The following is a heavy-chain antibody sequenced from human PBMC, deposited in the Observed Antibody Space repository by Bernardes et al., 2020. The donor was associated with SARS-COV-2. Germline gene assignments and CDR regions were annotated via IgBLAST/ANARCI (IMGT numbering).Heavy chain of an antibody. D-gene: IGHD3-22*01. CDR1: GFTFSNAW. J-gene: IGHJ4*02. V-gene: IGHV3-15*01. CDR3: TTEAYYYDSSGYSGSGY. CDR2: IKSKTDGGTT. Sequence: GSLRLSCAASGFTFSNAWMSWVRQAPGKGLEWVGRIKSKTDGGTTDYAAPVKGRFTISRDDSKNTLYLQMNSLKTEDTAVYYCTTEAYYYDSSGYSGSGYWGQGTLVTVSS.